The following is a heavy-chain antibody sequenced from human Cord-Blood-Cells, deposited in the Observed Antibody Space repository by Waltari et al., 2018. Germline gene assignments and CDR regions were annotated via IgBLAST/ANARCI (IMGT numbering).Heavy chain of an antibody. D-gene: IGHD6-13*01. CDR3: ARDLYSSSWLFDY. Sequence: EVQLVESGGGLVQPGGSLRLSCAASGFTFSSSWMSGVRQAPGKGLEWVANIKQDGSEKYYVDSVKGRFIISRDNAKNSLYLQMNSLRAEDTAVYYCARDLYSSSWLFDYWGQGTLVTVSS. J-gene: IGHJ4*02. CDR2: IKQDGSEK. V-gene: IGHV3-7*01. CDR1: GFTFSSSW.